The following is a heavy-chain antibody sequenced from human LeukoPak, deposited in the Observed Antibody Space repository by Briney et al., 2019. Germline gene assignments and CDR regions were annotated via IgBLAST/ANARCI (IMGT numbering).Heavy chain of an antibody. CDR1: GGSLSNYY. V-gene: IGHV4-59*12. D-gene: IGHD3-3*01. J-gene: IGHJ6*02. Sequence: SGTLSLTCTVSGGSLSNYYWSWIRQPPGKGLEWIGDVNLGGSTNYTPSLKSRVTISVDTSKNQFSLKPSSVTAADTAVYYCARERRLWSGGYYGMDVWGQGTTVTVSS. CDR2: VNLGGST. CDR3: ARERRLWSGGYYGMDV.